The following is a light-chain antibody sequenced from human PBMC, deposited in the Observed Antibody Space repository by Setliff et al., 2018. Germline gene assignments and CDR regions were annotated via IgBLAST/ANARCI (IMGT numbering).Light chain of an antibody. Sequence: QSVLTQPASVSGSPGQSITIYRIGSSSDIGAYDYVAWYQQHPGKAPKLMIYDVSHRPSGVSHRFSASKSGNTASLTISGLQVEDEADYYCSSYSTRTSLDVFGTGTKVTVL. CDR1: SSDIGAYDY. CDR3: SSYSTRTSLDV. CDR2: DVS. V-gene: IGLV2-14*03. J-gene: IGLJ1*01.